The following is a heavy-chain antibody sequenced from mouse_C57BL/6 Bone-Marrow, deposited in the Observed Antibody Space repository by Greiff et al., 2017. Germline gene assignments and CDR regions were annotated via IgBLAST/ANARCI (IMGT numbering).Heavy chain of an antibody. Sequence: EVQLVESGGGLVKPGGSLKLSCAASGFTFSSYAMSWVRQTPEKRLEWVATISDGGSYTYYPDNVKGRFTISRDNAKNNLYLQMSHLKSEDTAMYYCARDGKLSMMVTKWYFDVWGTGTTVTVSS. CDR3: ARDGKLSMMVTKWYFDV. D-gene: IGHD2-3*01. CDR1: GFTFSSYA. CDR2: ISDGGSYT. J-gene: IGHJ1*03. V-gene: IGHV5-4*01.